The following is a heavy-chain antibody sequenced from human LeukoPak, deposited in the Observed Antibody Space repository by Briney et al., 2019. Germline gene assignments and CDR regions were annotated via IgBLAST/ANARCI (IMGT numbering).Heavy chain of an antibody. V-gene: IGHV1-2*06. Sequence: ASVKVSCKASGYTFTGYYMHWVRQAPGQGLEWMGRINPNSGGTNYAQKFQGRVTVTRDTSTTTVHMELRGLRSEDTAVYYCARDQEGFDYWGQGTVVTVSS. CDR1: GYTFTGYY. CDR3: ARDQEGFDY. J-gene: IGHJ4*02. CDR2: INPNSGGT.